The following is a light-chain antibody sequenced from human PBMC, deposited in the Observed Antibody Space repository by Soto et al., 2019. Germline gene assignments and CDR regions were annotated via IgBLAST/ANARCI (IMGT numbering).Light chain of an antibody. V-gene: IGKV1-27*01. CDR2: AAS. CDR3: QEYNSAPPGPLT. Sequence: DIQMTQSPSSLSASVGDRVTITCRASQGISNYLAWYQQKPGKVPKLLIYAASTLQSGVPSRFSGSGSGTDFTLTISSLQPEDVATYYCQEYNSAPPGPLTFGGGTKVEIK. J-gene: IGKJ4*01. CDR1: QGISNY.